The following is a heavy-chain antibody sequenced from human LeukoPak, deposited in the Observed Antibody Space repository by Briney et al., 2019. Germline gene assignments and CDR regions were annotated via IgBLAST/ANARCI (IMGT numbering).Heavy chain of an antibody. V-gene: IGHV3-66*01. D-gene: IGHD3-22*01. CDR2: IYSGGST. Sequence: GGSLRLSCAASGFTVSSNYMSWVRQAPGKGLEWVSVIYSGGSTYYADSVKGRFTISRDNSKNTLYLQMNSLRAEDTAVYYCARDHYDSSGYLDYWGQGTLVTVSS. J-gene: IGHJ4*02. CDR1: GFTVSSNY. CDR3: ARDHYDSSGYLDY.